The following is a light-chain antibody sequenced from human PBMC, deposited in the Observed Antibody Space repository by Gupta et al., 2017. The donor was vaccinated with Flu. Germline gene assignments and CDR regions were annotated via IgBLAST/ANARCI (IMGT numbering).Light chain of an antibody. Sequence: PRPQTWSRGEWTSHVCTSSQTLRRQAIRYQQRPGQAPGLIILGPSSRATGIPDRFSGSGSGTDFSLTISRLEPEDFALYYCQQYASSPRTFGEGTKVEIK. J-gene: IGKJ4*02. V-gene: IGKV3-20*01. CDR3: QQYASSPRT. CDR2: GPS. CDR1: QTLRRQA.